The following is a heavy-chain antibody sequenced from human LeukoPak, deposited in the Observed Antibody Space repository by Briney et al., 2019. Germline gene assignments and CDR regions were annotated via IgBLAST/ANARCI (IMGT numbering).Heavy chain of an antibody. CDR1: GFTVSSNY. Sequence: PGGSLRLSCAASGFTVSSNYMSWVRQAPGKGLEWVSVIYSGGSTYYADSVKGRFTISRDNSKNTLYPQMNSLRAEDTAVYYCARDPTGRYSSEGYMDVWGKGTTVTISS. D-gene: IGHD6-19*01. J-gene: IGHJ6*03. CDR2: IYSGGST. CDR3: ARDPTGRYSSEGYMDV. V-gene: IGHV3-53*01.